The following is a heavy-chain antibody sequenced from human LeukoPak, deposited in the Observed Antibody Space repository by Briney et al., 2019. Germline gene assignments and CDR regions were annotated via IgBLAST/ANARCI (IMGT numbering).Heavy chain of an antibody. D-gene: IGHD7-27*01. CDR3: VERGDQGYMDV. J-gene: IGHJ6*03. CDR1: GFTFGGYY. V-gene: IGHV3-23*01. Sequence: QSGGSLRLSCAASGFTFGGYYMHWVRQAPGKGLQWVSTINGDGEFTVYAASVKGRFTISRDNSKNTVNLQMSSLRAEDTALYHCVERGDQGYMDVWGRGTTVIVSS. CDR2: INGDGEFT.